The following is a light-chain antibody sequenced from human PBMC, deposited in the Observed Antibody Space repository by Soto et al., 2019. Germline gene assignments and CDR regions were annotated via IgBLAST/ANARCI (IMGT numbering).Light chain of an antibody. J-gene: IGKJ1*01. Sequence: DVVMTQSPLSLPVTLGQPASISCTSSQSLIHSAGSTYLSWFQQRPCQSPRRLLYEVSDRDSGVPDRCSGSGSGADFTRKISRVEADEVGVEYGVQCTRWPWTFGQGAEVEVK. V-gene: IGKV2-30*02. CDR1: QSLIHSAGSTY. CDR3: VQCTRWPWT. CDR2: EVS.